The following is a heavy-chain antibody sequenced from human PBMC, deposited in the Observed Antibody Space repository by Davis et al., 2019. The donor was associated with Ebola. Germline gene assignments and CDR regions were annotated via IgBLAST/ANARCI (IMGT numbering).Heavy chain of an antibody. CDR3: ARDAASSSLHPPGAGRQYYYGMDV. Sequence: GESLKISCAASGFTFSDYYMSWIRQAPGKGLEWVSYISSSGSTIYYADSVKGRFTISRDNSKNTLYLQMNSLRAEDTAVYYCARDAASSSLHPPGAGRQYYYGMDVWGQGTTVTVSS. D-gene: IGHD6-25*01. V-gene: IGHV3-11*01. CDR1: GFTFSDYY. CDR2: ISSSGSTI. J-gene: IGHJ6*02.